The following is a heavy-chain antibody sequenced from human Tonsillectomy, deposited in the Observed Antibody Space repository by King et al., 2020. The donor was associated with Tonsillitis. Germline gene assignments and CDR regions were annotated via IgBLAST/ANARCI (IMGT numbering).Heavy chain of an antibody. Sequence: VQLVESGGGLIRRGGSLRLSCAASGFTFDDYAMTWVRQAPGKGLEWVSTISGSGRSTYFADSVKGRFTISRDNSKNTLYLQMISLTAEDTAVYYCARDWGGDYNFWSGHSYWYFDLWGRGTLVTVSS. CDR3: ARDWGGDYNFWSGHSYWYFDL. CDR2: ISGSGRST. J-gene: IGHJ2*01. V-gene: IGHV3-23*04. D-gene: IGHD3-3*01. CDR1: GFTFDDYA.